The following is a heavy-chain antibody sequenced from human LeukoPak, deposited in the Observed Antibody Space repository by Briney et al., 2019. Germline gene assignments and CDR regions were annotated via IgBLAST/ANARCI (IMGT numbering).Heavy chain of an antibody. Sequence: PGGSLRLSCAASGFTFSNYGMNWVRQAPGKGLEWVSIITSGVGITYYADSVKGRFTISRDNSKNTLYLQMSSLRAEDTAVYHCAKGDYYDLDYWGQGTLVTVSS. V-gene: IGHV3-23*01. D-gene: IGHD3-22*01. J-gene: IGHJ4*02. CDR1: GFTFSNYG. CDR2: ITSGVGIT. CDR3: AKGDYYDLDY.